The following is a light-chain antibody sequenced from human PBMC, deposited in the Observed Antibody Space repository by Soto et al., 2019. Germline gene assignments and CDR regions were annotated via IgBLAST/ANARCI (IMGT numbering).Light chain of an antibody. CDR3: QHVSDFPQP. J-gene: IGKJ3*01. CDR2: AAY. Sequence: DIQLTQSPSFLAASVGDIVTITCRASRGVGTSFAWYQQKPGEPSKLLVYAAYTLQSGVPTPFSGSGSGTEFTLKINSLQPEDFATYYCQHVSDFPQPVGPGTKVDV. CDR1: RGVGTS. V-gene: IGKV1-9*01.